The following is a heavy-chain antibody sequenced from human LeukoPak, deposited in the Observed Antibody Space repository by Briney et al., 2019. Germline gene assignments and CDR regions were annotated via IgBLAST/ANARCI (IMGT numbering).Heavy chain of an antibody. V-gene: IGHV4-39*02. Sequence: SETLSLTCTVSGGSISSSSYYWSWIRQPPGKGLEWIGSIYYSGSTYYNPSLKSRVTISVDTSKNQFSLKLSSVTAADTAVYYCAREELIPRDQEEFDYWGQGTLVTVSS. CDR2: IYYSGST. CDR3: AREELIPRDQEEFDY. J-gene: IGHJ4*02. CDR1: GGSISSSSYY. D-gene: IGHD3-16*01.